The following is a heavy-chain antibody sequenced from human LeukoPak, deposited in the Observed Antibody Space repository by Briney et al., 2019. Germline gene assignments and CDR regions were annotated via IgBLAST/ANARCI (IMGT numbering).Heavy chain of an antibody. J-gene: IGHJ3*02. Sequence: GASVKVSYKASGGTFSSYAISWVRQAPGQGLEWMGRIIPILGIANYAQKFQGRVTITADKSTSTAYMELSSLRSEDTAVYYCARGPAGLERGAFDIWGQGTMVTVSS. CDR2: IIPILGIA. V-gene: IGHV1-69*04. CDR1: GGTFSSYA. D-gene: IGHD1-1*01. CDR3: ARGPAGLERGAFDI.